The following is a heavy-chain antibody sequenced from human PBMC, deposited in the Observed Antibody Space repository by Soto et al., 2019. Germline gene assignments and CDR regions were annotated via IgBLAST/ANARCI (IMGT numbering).Heavy chain of an antibody. D-gene: IGHD4-17*01. V-gene: IGHV1-2*04. J-gene: IGHJ6*02. CDR2: INPNSGGT. CDR1: GYTFTGYY. Sequence: ASVKVSCKASGYTFTGYYMHWVRQAPGQGLEWMGWINPNSGGTNYAQKFQGWVTMTRDTSISTAYMELSRLRSDDTAVYYCARGRNTVTQNYYGMDVWGQGTTVTVSS. CDR3: ARGRNTVTQNYYGMDV.